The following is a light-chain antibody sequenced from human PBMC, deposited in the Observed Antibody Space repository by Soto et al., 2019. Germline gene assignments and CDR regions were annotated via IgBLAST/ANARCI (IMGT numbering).Light chain of an antibody. Sequence: QSALTQPASVSGSPGQSITISCTGTSSDVGGYNYVSWYQQHPGKAPKLMIYDVSKRPSGVTDRFSGSKSGNTASLTISGLQAEDEADYYCCSYAGSYTYGFGSGTKLTVL. CDR3: CSYAGSYTYG. CDR2: DVS. J-gene: IGLJ1*01. CDR1: SSDVGGYNY. V-gene: IGLV2-11*01.